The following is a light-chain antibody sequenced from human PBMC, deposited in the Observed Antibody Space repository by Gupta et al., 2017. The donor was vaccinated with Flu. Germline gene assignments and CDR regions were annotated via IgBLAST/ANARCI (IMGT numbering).Light chain of an antibody. V-gene: IGLV3-1*01. Sequence: SYELTQPPSVSASPGQTASITCFGDKLGDKYACWYQQKPGQSPVLVIYQDTKRPSGIPERFSGSNSGNTATLTISGTQAMDEADYYCQAWDSSTYVVFGGGTKLTVL. CDR2: QDT. CDR3: QAWDSSTYVV. CDR1: KLGDKY. J-gene: IGLJ2*01.